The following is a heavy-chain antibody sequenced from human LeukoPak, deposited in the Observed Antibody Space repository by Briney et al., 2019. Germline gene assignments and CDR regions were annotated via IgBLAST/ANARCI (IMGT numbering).Heavy chain of an antibody. Sequence: ASVKVSCKASGYSFTSYGISWVRQAPGQGLEWMGWISAYNVNTNYAQKLQGRVTMTTDTSTSTAYMELRSLRSEDTAVYYCASMVRGVITSFDYWGQGTLVTVSS. CDR1: GYSFTSYG. D-gene: IGHD3-10*01. J-gene: IGHJ4*02. CDR3: ASMVRGVITSFDY. CDR2: ISAYNVNT. V-gene: IGHV1-18*01.